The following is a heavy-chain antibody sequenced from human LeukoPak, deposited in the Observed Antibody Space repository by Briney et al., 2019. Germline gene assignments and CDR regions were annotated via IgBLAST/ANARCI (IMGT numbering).Heavy chain of an antibody. CDR1: GASISSSTSYF. J-gene: IGHJ4*02. D-gene: IGHD6-13*01. Sequence: SETLSLTCTVSGASISSSTSYFWAWIRHPPGKGLEWIGTMSSSGSTYYNPSLKSRVTMSGDTSKNQFSLKLSSVTAADTAVFYCARRSQTSAGRGIDYWGQGTLVTVSS. CDR2: MSSSGST. V-gene: IGHV4-39*01. CDR3: ARRSQTSAGRGIDY.